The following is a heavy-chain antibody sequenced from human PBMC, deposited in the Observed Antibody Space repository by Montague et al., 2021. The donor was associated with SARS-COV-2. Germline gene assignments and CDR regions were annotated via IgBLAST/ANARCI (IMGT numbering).Heavy chain of an antibody. J-gene: IGHJ2*01. CDR1: GDSISSDNYY. CDR2: VYYSGNP. CDR3: VRGGYVDGYFVL. Sequence: SETLSLTCTVSGDSISSDNYYWSWVRQSPGKGLEWIAVVYYSGNPNSTPSLKSRITLSVDTSRNHISLTLTSVTAADTAVFYCVRGGYVDGYFVLGGRGT. V-gene: IGHV4-39*02. D-gene: IGHD3-16*01.